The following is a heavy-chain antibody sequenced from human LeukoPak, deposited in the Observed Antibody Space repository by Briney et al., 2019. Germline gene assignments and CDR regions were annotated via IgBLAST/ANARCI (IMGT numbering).Heavy chain of an antibody. D-gene: IGHD4-23*01. CDR1: LGSISSNF. CDR3: ASATLHGGDSADWFDP. Sequence: SETLSLTCTVSLGSISSNFWSWVRQPPGKGLEWIGDIHRSGSPNYNPSLQSRVTVSIDRSRNQIALALTSVTAADTAVYYCASATLHGGDSADWFDPWGQGTLVTVSS. V-gene: IGHV4-59*01. CDR2: IHRSGSP. J-gene: IGHJ5*02.